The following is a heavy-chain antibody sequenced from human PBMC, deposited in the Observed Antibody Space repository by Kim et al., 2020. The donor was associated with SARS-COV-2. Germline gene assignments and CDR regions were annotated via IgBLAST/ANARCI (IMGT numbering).Heavy chain of an antibody. CDR3: AAAGLL. Sequence: NSDGNNTNYADSVKGRFTNSRDNAKNTLYLQLNSLRAEDTAVYYCAAAGLLWGQGTLVTVSS. V-gene: IGHV3-74*01. J-gene: IGHJ4*02. D-gene: IGHD6-13*01. CDR2: NSDGNNT.